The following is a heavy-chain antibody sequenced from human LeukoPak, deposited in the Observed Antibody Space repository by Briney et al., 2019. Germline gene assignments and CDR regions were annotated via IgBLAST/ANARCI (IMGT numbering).Heavy chain of an antibody. CDR2: IHHTGGS. J-gene: IGHJ5*02. D-gene: IGHD5-24*01. Sequence: PSETLSLTCTVSGGSISPYYWSWIRQPPGRGLEWIGYIHHTGGSNYNPSLKSRVTISIDASKNQLSLKLSSVTAADTAVYYCARGGYNFDPWGRGFLVTVSS. V-gene: IGHV4-59*01. CDR1: GGSISPYY. CDR3: ARGGYNFDP.